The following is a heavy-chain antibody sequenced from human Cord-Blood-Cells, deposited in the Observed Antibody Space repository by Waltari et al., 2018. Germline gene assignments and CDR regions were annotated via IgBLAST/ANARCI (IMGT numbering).Heavy chain of an antibody. Sequence: QVQLQQWGAGLLKPSETLSLTCAVYGGSFSGYYWSWIRQPPGKGLEWIGEINHSGSTNYNPSLKSRVTISVDTSKNQFSLKLSSVNAADTAVYYWARLGDYGSGSYYNDYWGQGTLVTVSS. V-gene: IGHV4-34*01. CDR3: ARLGDYGSGSYYNDY. CDR1: GGSFSGYY. D-gene: IGHD3-10*01. CDR2: INHSGST. J-gene: IGHJ4*02.